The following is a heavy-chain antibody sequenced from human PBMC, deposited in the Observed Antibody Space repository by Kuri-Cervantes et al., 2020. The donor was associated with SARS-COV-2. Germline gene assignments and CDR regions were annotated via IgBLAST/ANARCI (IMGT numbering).Heavy chain of an antibody. CDR2: ISGSGGST. CDR1: GFTFSSYA. J-gene: IGHJ4*02. V-gene: IGHV3-23*01. CDR3: AKGSDYGGNSGIDY. Sequence: LSLTCAASGFTFSSYAMSWVRQAPGKGLEWVSAISGSGGSTYYADSVKGRFTISRDNSKNTLYLQMNSLRAEDTAVYYCAKGSDYGGNSGIDYWGQGTLVTVSS. D-gene: IGHD4-23*01.